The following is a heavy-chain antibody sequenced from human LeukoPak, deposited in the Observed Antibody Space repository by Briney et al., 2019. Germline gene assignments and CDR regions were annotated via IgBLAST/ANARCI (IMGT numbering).Heavy chain of an antibody. CDR3: ARSPQAIYDFWSGYTSGGYYYYMDV. D-gene: IGHD3-3*01. CDR2: ISAYNGNT. J-gene: IGHJ6*03. V-gene: IGHV1-18*01. Sequence: ASVKVSCKASGYTFTSSGISWVRQAPGQGHEWMGWISAYNGNTNYAQKLQGRVTMTTDTSTSTAYMELRSLRSDDTAVYYCARSPQAIYDFWSGYTSGGYYYYMDVWGKGTTVTVSS. CDR1: GYTFTSSG.